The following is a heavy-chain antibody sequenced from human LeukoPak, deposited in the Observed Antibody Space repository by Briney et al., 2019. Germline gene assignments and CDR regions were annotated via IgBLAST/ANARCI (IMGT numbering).Heavy chain of an antibody. Sequence: GGSLRLSCAASGFTFSSYAMHWFRQAPGKGLEWVAVISYDGSNKYYADSVKGRFTISRDNSKNTLYLRMNSLRAEDTAVYYCARATGYSSSWYSSQNGMDVWGQGTTVTVSS. V-gene: IGHV3-30*04. CDR3: ARATGYSSSWYSSQNGMDV. CDR1: GFTFSSYA. J-gene: IGHJ6*02. D-gene: IGHD6-13*01. CDR2: ISYDGSNK.